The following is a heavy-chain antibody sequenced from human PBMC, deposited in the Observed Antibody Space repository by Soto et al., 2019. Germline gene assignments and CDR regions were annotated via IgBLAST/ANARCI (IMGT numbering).Heavy chain of an antibody. D-gene: IGHD4-17*01. CDR3: TRVSVTHFDY. CDR2: IRNKASSYAT. Sequence: PGGSLRLSCAASGFTFSDSAVHWVRQASGKGLEWVGRIRNKASSYATGYAASVKGRFTISRDDSKNTAYLQMNSLKTEDTAVYYCTRVSVTHFDYWGQGTLVTVSS. V-gene: IGHV3-73*01. J-gene: IGHJ4*02. CDR1: GFTFSDSA.